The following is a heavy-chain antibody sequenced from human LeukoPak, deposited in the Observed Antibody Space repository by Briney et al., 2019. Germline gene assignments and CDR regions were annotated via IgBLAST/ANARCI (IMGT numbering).Heavy chain of an antibody. J-gene: IGHJ4*02. CDR2: ISDSGGTT. V-gene: IGHV3-23*01. Sequence: GGSLRLSCAASGFTFSNYAMNWVRQAPGKGLEWVSCISDSGGTTFYADSVKGRFTISRDNAKNSLYLQMNSLRAEDTAVYYCARVLAGCSSTSCSNFDYWGQGTLVTVSS. CDR1: GFTFSNYA. D-gene: IGHD2-2*01. CDR3: ARVLAGCSSTSCSNFDY.